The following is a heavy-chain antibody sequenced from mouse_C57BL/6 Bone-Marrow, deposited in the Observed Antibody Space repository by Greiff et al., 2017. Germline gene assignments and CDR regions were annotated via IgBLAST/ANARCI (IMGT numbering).Heavy chain of an antibody. CDR3: ARDDYYAMDY. V-gene: IGHV1-50*01. J-gene: IGHJ4*01. CDR1: GYTFTSYW. Sequence: QVQLQQPEAELVKPGASVKLSCKASGYTFTSYWMQWVKQRPGQGLEWIGEIDPSDSYTNYNQKFKGKATLTVDTSSSTAYMQLSSLTSEDSAVYYCARDDYYAMDYWGQGTSVTVSS. CDR2: IDPSDSYT.